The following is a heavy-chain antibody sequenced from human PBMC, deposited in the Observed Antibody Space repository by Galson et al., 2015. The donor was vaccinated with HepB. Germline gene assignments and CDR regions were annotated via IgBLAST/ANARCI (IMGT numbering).Heavy chain of an antibody. CDR2: IDWDDDK. D-gene: IGHD1-26*01. J-gene: IGHJ4*02. CDR3: SRTSLVGPGIYYLDS. Sequence: PALVKPTQTVALTCTFSGFSLTTSRVCVSWIRQSPGKALQWLARIDWDDDKFYNTSVKTRLTISKDITKNQVVLTMTNLDPEDTGMYYCSRTSLVGPGIYYLDSWGQGTPVTVSS. CDR1: GFSLTTSRVC. V-gene: IGHV2-70*17.